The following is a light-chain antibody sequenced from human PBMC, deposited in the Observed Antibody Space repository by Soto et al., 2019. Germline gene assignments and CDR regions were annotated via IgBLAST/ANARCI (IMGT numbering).Light chain of an antibody. CDR2: TAY. J-gene: IGKJ1*01. CDR3: QQLYVYPRT. V-gene: IGKV1-9*01. Sequence: DLQLTQSPSLLSASVGDRVTITCRASPDVGRFLVWYQQKPGKAPKLLMYTAYILQSEVPSRFSGSGSGTEITLTISGLEPEDFATYYCQQLYVYPRTVGQGTKVEIK. CDR1: PDVGRF.